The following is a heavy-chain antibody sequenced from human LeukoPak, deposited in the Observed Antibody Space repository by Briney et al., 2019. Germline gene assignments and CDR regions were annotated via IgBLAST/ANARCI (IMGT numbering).Heavy chain of an antibody. CDR1: GFTFSSYA. J-gene: IGHJ4*02. D-gene: IGHD3-22*01. CDR3: ARDSLYDSSGYYYAPIDY. Sequence: QPGRSLRLSCAASGFTFSSYAMHWVRQAPGKGLEWVAVISYGGSNKYYADSVKGRFTISRDNSKNTLYLQMNSLRAEDTAVYYCARDSLYDSSGYYYAPIDYWGQGTLVTVSS. CDR2: ISYGGSNK. V-gene: IGHV3-30*04.